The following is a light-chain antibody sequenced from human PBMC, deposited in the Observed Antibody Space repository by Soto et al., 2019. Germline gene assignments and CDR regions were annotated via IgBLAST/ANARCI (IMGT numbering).Light chain of an antibody. V-gene: IGKV1-39*01. CDR1: QTISSH. J-gene: IGKJ5*01. CDR3: QQSYTNPIT. Sequence: DIHMTQSPSSLSASVGYIFIITCRASQTISSHLNWYQQKPGKAPNLLVYAASSLQSGVPSRFTGSGYGTDLTLTISSMQTEDFATYFCQQSYTNPITFGQGTRLEI. CDR2: AAS.